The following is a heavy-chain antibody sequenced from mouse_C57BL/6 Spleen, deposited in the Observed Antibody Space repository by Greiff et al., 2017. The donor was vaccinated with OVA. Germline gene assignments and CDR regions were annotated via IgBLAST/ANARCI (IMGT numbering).Heavy chain of an antibody. CDR3: ASLYYDYDRGYFDV. J-gene: IGHJ1*03. V-gene: IGHV1-81*01. D-gene: IGHD2-4*01. CDR2: IYPRSGNT. CDR1: GYTFTSYG. Sequence: VKLQQSGAELARPGASVKLSCKASGYTFTSYGISWVKQRTGQGLEWIGEIYPRSGNTYYNEKFKGKATLTADKSSSTAYMELRSLTSEDSAVYFCASLYYDYDRGYFDVWGTGTTVTVSS.